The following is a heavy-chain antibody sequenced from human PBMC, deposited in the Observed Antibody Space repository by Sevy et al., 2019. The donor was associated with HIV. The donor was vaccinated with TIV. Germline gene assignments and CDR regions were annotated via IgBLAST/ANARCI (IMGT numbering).Heavy chain of an antibody. CDR2: IYYSGST. J-gene: IGHJ4*02. CDR1: GGSIISYY. CDR3: ARVLTGYLGGPFDY. Sequence: SETLSLTCTVSGGSIISYYWSWIRQPPGKGLEWIGYIYYSGSTNYNPSLKSRVTISVDTSKNQFSLKLSSVTAADTAVYYCARVLTGYLGGPFDYWGQGTLVTVSS. D-gene: IGHD3-9*01. V-gene: IGHV4-59*01.